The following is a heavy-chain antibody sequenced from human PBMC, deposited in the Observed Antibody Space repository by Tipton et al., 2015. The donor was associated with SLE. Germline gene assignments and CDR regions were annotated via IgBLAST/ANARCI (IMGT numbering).Heavy chain of an antibody. CDR3: AKRSGTLAVDV. D-gene: IGHD1-26*01. J-gene: IGHJ6*04. V-gene: IGHV3-23*03. CDR2: IYSGGSST. Sequence: AVSGFTFSSYAMSWVRQAPGKGLEWVSVIYSGGSSTYYADSVKGRFTISRDNSKNTLYLQMNSLRAEDTAVYYCAKRSGTLAVDVWGKGTTVTVSS. CDR1: GFTFSSYA.